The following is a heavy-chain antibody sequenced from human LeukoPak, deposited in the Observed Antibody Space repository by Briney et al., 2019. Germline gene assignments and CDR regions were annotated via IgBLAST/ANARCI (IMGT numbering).Heavy chain of an antibody. Sequence: ASVKASCKASEYTFTSYDINWVRQATGQGLEWMGWMNPNSGNTGYAQKFQGRVTITRNTSISTAYMELSSLRSEDTAVYYCARGMGSGWYRPTDYWGQGTLVTVSS. CDR2: MNPNSGNT. V-gene: IGHV1-8*03. CDR1: EYTFTSYD. J-gene: IGHJ4*02. D-gene: IGHD6-19*01. CDR3: ARGMGSGWYRPTDY.